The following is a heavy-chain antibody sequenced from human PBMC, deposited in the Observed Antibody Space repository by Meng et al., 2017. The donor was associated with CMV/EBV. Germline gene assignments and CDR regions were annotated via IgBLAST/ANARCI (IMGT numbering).Heavy chain of an antibody. CDR2: INHSGSA. CDR1: GGSFSAYY. CDR3: GTGRGDAWELLGD. Sequence: SQTLSLTCAVYGGSFSAYYWSWISQPPGKGLEWIGEINHSGSANYNSSLKSRVTISVDTSKNHFSLRLSSVTAADTAVYFCGTGRGDAWELLGDWGQGTLVTVSS. D-gene: IGHD1-26*01. J-gene: IGHJ4*02. V-gene: IGHV4-34*01.